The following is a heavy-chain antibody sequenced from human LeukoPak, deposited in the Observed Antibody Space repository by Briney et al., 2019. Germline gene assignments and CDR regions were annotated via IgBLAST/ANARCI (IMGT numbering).Heavy chain of an antibody. CDR2: ISGSGGST. CDR1: GFTFSSYA. D-gene: IGHD5-18*01. CDR3: ASSTRGYSYGLVGMDV. J-gene: IGHJ6*02. V-gene: IGHV3-23*01. Sequence: GGSLRLSCAGSGFTFSSYAMSWVRQAPGKGLEWVSAISGSGGSTYYADSVKGRFTISRDNSKNTLYLQMNSLRAEDTAVYYCASSTRGYSYGLVGMDVWGQGTTVTVSS.